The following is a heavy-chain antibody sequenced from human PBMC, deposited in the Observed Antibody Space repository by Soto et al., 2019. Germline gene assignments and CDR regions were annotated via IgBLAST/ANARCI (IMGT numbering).Heavy chain of an antibody. J-gene: IGHJ5*02. D-gene: IGHD3-22*01. CDR1: GGSISSGGYY. V-gene: IGHV4-31*03. CDR2: IYYSGST. Sequence: SETLSLTCTASGGSISSGGYYWSWIRQHPGKGLEWIGYIYYSGSTYYNPSLKSRVTISVDTSKNQFSLKLSSVTAADTAVYYCARAIYYDSSGYYYYWFDPWGQGTLVTVSS. CDR3: ARAIYYDSSGYYYYWFDP.